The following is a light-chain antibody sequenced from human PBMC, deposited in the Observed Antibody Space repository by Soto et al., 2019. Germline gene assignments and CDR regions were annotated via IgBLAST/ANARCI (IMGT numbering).Light chain of an antibody. V-gene: IGKV3-15*01. CDR3: QQSFSAPLS. CDR2: VAS. CDR1: QSVNQK. J-gene: IGKJ2*01. Sequence: EIVLTQSPATLSVSPGERATLSCRASQSVNQKLGWYQQKPGQAPRLLIYVASYRATGIPARFSGSGSGTEYTLTISNLQAEDFAVYYCQQSFSAPLSFGQGTKLEIK.